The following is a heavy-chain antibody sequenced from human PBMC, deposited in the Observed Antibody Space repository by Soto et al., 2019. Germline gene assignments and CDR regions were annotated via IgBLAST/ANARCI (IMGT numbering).Heavy chain of an antibody. Sequence: QLQLQESGPGLVKPSETLSLTCTVSGGSISSSSYYWGWIRQPPGKGLEWIGSIYYSGSTYYNPSLKCRVALSVDTSKDQYPLKLSSVSAADTAVYYCARLPLAGLLMCFDFWGQGTLVTVSS. CDR1: GGSISSSSYY. CDR3: ARLPLAGLLMCFDF. V-gene: IGHV4-39*01. D-gene: IGHD6-19*01. CDR2: IYYSGST. J-gene: IGHJ4*02.